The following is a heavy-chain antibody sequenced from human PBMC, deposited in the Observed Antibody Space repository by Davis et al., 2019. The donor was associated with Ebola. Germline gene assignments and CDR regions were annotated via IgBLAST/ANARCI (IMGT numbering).Heavy chain of an antibody. Sequence: SWVRQPPGKGLEWIGYIYYSGSTYYNPSLKSRVTMSVDTSKNQFSLKLSSVTAADTAVYYCARGNYGDYIVLYYYNMDVWGQGTTVTVSS. CDR2: IYYSGST. CDR3: ARGNYGDYIVLYYYNMDV. J-gene: IGHJ6*02. D-gene: IGHD4-17*01. V-gene: IGHV4-30-4*01.